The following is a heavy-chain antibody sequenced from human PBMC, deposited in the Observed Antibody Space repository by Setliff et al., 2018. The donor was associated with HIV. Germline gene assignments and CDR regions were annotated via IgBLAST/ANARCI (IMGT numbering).Heavy chain of an antibody. Sequence: SETLSLTCNVSGVSISSHHWSWIRQPPGKGLEWIGYIYYTGTTKYNSSLESRVTISIDMSKNQLSLQLSSVTAAETAVYFCARSYSSSLNPSGWMDVWGKGTTVTVSS. CDR2: IYYTGTT. CDR1: GVSISSHH. J-gene: IGHJ6*04. D-gene: IGHD6-13*01. V-gene: IGHV4-59*11. CDR3: ARSYSSSLNPSGWMDV.